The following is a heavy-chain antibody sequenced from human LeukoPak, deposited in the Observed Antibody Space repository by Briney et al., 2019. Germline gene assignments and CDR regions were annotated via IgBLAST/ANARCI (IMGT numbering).Heavy chain of an antibody. CDR2: ISYDGSNK. CDR1: GFTFSSYG. D-gene: IGHD6-19*01. V-gene: IGHV3-30*18. Sequence: GGSLRLSCAASGFTFSSYGMHWVRQAPGKGLEWVAVISYDGSNKYYADSVKGRFTISRDNSKNTPYLQMNSLRAEDTAVYYCAKDLSSGWTQYYFDYWGQGTLVTVSS. J-gene: IGHJ4*02. CDR3: AKDLSSGWTQYYFDY.